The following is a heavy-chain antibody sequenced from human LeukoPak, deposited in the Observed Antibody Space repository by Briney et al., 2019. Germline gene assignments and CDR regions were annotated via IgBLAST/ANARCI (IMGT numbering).Heavy chain of an antibody. J-gene: IGHJ3*01. V-gene: IGHV3-23*01. D-gene: IGHD2-15*01. CDR1: GFTFSNYA. CDR2: ISGTGAST. Sequence: GGSLRLSCAASGFTFSNYAMSWVRQAPGRGLEWVSSISGTGASTYYADSVKGRFTISRDNSKSTLYLQMNSLRAEDRAVYYCAKIGYCSGGTCSYDTFDVWGQGTMVTVSS. CDR3: AKIGYCSGGTCSYDTFDV.